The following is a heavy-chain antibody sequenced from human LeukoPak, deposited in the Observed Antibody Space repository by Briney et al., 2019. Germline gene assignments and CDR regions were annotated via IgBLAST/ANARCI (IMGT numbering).Heavy chain of an antibody. V-gene: IGHV3-30-3*01. CDR1: GFTFSDYN. J-gene: IGHJ4*02. D-gene: IGHD3-10*01. CDR3: ARDLIGRYTFDY. CDR2: MSPDGDKK. Sequence: GGSLRLSCAASGFTFSDYNMHWVRQAPGRGLDWVALMSPDGDKKYYADSVKGRFTNSSDNSKYTVDLQLNGLRAEDTAVYHCARDLIGRYTFDYCGQGTLVTVSS.